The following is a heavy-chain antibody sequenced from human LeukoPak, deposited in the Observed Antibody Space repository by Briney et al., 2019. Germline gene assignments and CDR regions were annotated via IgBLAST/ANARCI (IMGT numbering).Heavy chain of an antibody. CDR3: VKDRAMATRTHYFDY. Sequence: GGSLRLSCSASGFTFSRYAMHWVRQPPGKGLEYVSAISTNGGTTYYADSVKGRFTISRDNSKNTLHLQMSSLRGEDTAVYYCVKDRAMATRTHYFDYWGQGTLVTVSS. CDR1: GFTFSRYA. J-gene: IGHJ4*02. V-gene: IGHV3-64D*06. D-gene: IGHD5-24*01. CDR2: ISTNGGTT.